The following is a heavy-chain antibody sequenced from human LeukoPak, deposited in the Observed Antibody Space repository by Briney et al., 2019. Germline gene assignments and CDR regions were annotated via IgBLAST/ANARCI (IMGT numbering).Heavy chain of an antibody. CDR2: ISSDSGTI. CDR1: GFTFSRKT. J-gene: IGHJ6*02. CDR3: ARDNGMTSGWYAGRIDYYYGIDV. Sequence: GGSLRLSCAASGFTFSRKTMNWVRQAPGEGLEWVSYISSDSGTIYYADSVRGRFTISRDKAKNSLYLQMNSLRDEDMAVYYCARDNGMTSGWYAGRIDYYYGIDVWGQGTTVTVSS. D-gene: IGHD6-19*01. V-gene: IGHV3-48*02.